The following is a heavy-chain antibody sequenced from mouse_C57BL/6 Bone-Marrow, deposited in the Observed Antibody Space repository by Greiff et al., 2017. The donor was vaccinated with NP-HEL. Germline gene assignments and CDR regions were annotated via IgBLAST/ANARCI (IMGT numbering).Heavy chain of an antibody. CDR1: GFTFSDYY. CDR3: ARQGDYDDYFDY. CDR2: ISNGGGST. J-gene: IGHJ2*01. D-gene: IGHD2-4*01. Sequence: LVESGGGLVQPGGSLKLSCAASGFTFSDYYMYWVRQTPEKRLEWVTYISNGGGSTYYPDTVKGRFTITRDNAKNTLYLQMSRLKSEDTAMYYCARQGDYDDYFDYWGQGTTLTVSS. V-gene: IGHV5-12*01.